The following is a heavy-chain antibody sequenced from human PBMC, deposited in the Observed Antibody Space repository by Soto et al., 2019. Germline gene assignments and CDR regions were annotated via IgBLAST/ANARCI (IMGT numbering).Heavy chain of an antibody. J-gene: IGHJ3*02. Sequence: GASVKVSCKVSGYTLTELSMHWVRQAPGKGLEWMGGFDPEDGETIYAQKFQGRVTMTEDTSTDTAYMELSSLRSEDTAVYYCATDRGGVVVKTDAFDIWGQGTMVTVSS. V-gene: IGHV1-24*01. CDR3: ATDRGGVVVKTDAFDI. D-gene: IGHD3-22*01. CDR2: FDPEDGET. CDR1: GYTLTELS.